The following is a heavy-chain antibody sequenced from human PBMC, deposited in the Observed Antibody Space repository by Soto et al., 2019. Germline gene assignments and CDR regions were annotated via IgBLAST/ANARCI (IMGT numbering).Heavy chain of an antibody. Sequence: GASVKGSCKASGYTFTRHGISRGRPAPGQGAEWMGWMNPNSGNTGYAQKFQGRVTMTRNPSISTAYMELSSLRSEDTAVYYCARLVGKTGSKKDNYYMDVWGKGTTVTVS. J-gene: IGHJ6*03. V-gene: IGHV1-8*02. CDR3: ARLVGKTGSKKDNYYMDV. D-gene: IGHD3-9*01. CDR2: MNPNSGNT. CDR1: GYTFTRHG.